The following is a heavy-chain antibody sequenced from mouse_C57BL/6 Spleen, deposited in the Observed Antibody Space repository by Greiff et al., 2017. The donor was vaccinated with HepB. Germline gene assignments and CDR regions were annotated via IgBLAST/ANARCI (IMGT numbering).Heavy chain of an antibody. J-gene: IGHJ4*01. V-gene: IGHV1-81*01. CDR1: GYTFTSYG. D-gene: IGHD1-1*02. CDR3: AGEVEGGYYAMDY. Sequence: VQLQQSGAELVRPGASVKLSCKASGYTFTSYGISWVKQRPGQGLEWIGEIYPRSGNTYYNEKFKGKATLTADKSSSTAYMELRSLTSEDSAVYFCAGEVEGGYYAMDYWGQGTSVTVSS. CDR2: IYPRSGNT.